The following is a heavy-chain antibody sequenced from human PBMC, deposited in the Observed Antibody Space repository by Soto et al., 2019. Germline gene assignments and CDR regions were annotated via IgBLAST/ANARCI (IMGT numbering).Heavy chain of an antibody. J-gene: IGHJ4*02. CDR2: INPNSGGT. D-gene: IGHD3-22*01. Sequence: ASVKVSCKASGYTFTGYYMHWVRQAPGQGLEWMGWINPNSGGTNYAQKFQGRVTMTRDTSISTAYMELSRLRSDDTAVYYCARGQYYYDSSGYYFDYWGRGTLVTVSS. CDR3: ARGQYYYDSSGYYFDY. V-gene: IGHV1-2*02. CDR1: GYTFTGYY.